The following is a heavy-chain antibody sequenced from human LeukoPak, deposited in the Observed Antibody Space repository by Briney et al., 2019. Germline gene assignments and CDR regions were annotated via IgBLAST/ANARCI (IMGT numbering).Heavy chain of an antibody. V-gene: IGHV3-23*01. CDR3: AKLLLYYYGIPGDYFDY. J-gene: IGHJ4*02. CDR2: TSSSDSGT. D-gene: IGHD3-10*01. Sequence: GGSLRLSCAASGFSLSSYAMSWVRQAPGKGLEWVSATSSSDSGTYYADSVRGRFTISRDNSKNTLYLQMNSLRAEDTAVYYCAKLLLYYYGIPGDYFDYWGQGTLVTVSS. CDR1: GFSLSSYA.